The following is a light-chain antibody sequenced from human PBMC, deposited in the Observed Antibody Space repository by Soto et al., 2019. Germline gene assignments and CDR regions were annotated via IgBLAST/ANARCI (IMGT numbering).Light chain of an antibody. CDR3: QQYGSAPYT. V-gene: IGKV3-20*01. CDR1: QTVSRKY. CDR2: GAS. Sequence: EIVLTQSPGTLSLSPGERATLSCRASQTVSRKYLAWYQQRPGQAPRLVIYGASNRASGIPDRFSGGGSGTDFTLTINSLEPEDFTVFFCQQYGSAPYTFGQGTKLEIK. J-gene: IGKJ2*01.